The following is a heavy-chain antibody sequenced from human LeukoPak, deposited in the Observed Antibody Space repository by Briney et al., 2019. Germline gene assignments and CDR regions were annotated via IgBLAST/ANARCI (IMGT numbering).Heavy chain of an antibody. CDR1: GFTFSDYY. J-gene: IGHJ4*02. V-gene: IGHV3-11*01. CDR3: GRAGSFSPIEY. CDR2: ISSSGSTI. D-gene: IGHD2/OR15-2a*01. Sequence: GGSLRLSCAASGFTFSDYYMSWIRQAPGKGLEWVSYISSSGSTIYYADSVKGRFTVSRDNAKNSLYLQMNSLRAEDTAVYYCGRAGSFSPIEYWGQGTLVTVSS.